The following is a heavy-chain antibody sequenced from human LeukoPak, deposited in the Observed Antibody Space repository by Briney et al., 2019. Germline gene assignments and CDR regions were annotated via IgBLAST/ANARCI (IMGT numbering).Heavy chain of an antibody. V-gene: IGHV3-23*01. CDR3: AKSWNYYDSSGDDALDI. D-gene: IGHD3-22*01. CDR1: RSTFSGYG. Sequence: GGSLRLSCAASRSTFSGYGMSWVRQAPGKGLEWLSAISGNSDRTYYADSVRGRFTISRDNSKNTLYLQMNSLRVEDTAVYYCAKSWNYYDSSGDDALDIWGQGTMVTVSS. J-gene: IGHJ3*02. CDR2: ISGNSDRT.